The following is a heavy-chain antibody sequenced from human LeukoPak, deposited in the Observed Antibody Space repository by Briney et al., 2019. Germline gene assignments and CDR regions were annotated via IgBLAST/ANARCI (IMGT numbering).Heavy chain of an antibody. J-gene: IGHJ4*02. CDR1: GFTFSSYS. D-gene: IGHD3-3*01. Sequence: GGSLRLSCAASGFTFSSYSINWVRQAPGKGLEWVSFISSGSTTIFYADSVKGRFTISRDNAKNSLHLQMNSLRAEDTAVYYCARDSVVRVERADYWGQGTLVTVSS. V-gene: IGHV3-48*04. CDR2: ISSGSTTI. CDR3: ARDSVVRVERADY.